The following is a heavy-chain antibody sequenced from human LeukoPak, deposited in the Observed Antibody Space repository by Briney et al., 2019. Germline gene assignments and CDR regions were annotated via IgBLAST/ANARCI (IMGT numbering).Heavy chain of an antibody. J-gene: IGHJ4*02. D-gene: IGHD6-6*01. CDR1: GFTFGDYA. V-gene: IGHV3-49*04. Sequence: GGSLRLSCTASGFTFGDYAMSWVRQAPGKGLEWVGFIRSKAYGGTTEYAASVKGRFTISRDDSKSIAYLQMNSLKTEDTAVYYCTRGYRSSSFLSWFDYWGQGTLVTVSS. CDR3: TRGYRSSSFLSWFDY. CDR2: IRSKAYGGTT.